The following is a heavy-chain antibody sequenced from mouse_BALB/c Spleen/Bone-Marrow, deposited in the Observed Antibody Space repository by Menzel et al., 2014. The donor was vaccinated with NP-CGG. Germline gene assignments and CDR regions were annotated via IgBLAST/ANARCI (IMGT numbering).Heavy chain of an antibody. CDR2: ISGDGRYT. CDR1: GFSFSNYG. D-gene: IGHD2-4*01. CDR3: ARHAYYDQTEVSFVC. V-gene: IGHV5-9-2*01. Sequence: EVQLQESGGGLVKSGGSLKLSCAASGFSFSNYGMSWLRQTPEKRLEWVATISGDGRYTFYSDSMKGRFTISRDNAKNNLYLQLSSLRSEDTALYYCARHAYYDQTEVSFVCWGQGTLVTVSA. J-gene: IGHJ3*01.